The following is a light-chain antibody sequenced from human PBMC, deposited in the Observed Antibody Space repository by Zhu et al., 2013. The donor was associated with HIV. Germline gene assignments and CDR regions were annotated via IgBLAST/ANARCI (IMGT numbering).Light chain of an antibody. Sequence: DIVMTQSPDSLAVSLGERATINCKSRQSVLYSSKNKNYLAWYQQKPGQPPRLLIYWASTRESGVPDRFSGSGSGTDFTLTINNLQAEDVAVYYCQQHWYSPYTFGQGTRLEI. CDR2: WAS. V-gene: IGKV4-1*01. CDR1: QSVLYSSKNKNY. CDR3: QQHWYSPYT. J-gene: IGKJ2*01.